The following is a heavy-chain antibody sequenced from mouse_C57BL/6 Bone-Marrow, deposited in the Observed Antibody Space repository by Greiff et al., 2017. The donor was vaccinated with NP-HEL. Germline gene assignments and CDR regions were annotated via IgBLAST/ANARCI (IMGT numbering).Heavy chain of an antibody. V-gene: IGHV5-4*01. J-gene: IGHJ4*01. CDR2: ISDGGSYT. Sequence: EVQLVESGGGLVKPGGSLKLSCAASGFTFSSYAMSWVRQTPEKRLEWVATISDGGSYTYYPDNVKGRFTISRDNAKNNLYLQMSHLKSEDTAMYYCARDQSKFPYYYGSYYAMDYWGQGTSVTVSS. D-gene: IGHD1-1*01. CDR3: ARDQSKFPYYYGSYYAMDY. CDR1: GFTFSSYA.